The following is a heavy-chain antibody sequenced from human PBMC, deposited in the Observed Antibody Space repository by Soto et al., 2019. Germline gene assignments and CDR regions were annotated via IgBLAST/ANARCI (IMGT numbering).Heavy chain of an antibody. J-gene: IGHJ3*02. D-gene: IGHD5-12*01. CDR2: ISSSGSTL. Sequence: RRPPGAASGFTFGDYNGSWIRQDPGKGLEWVSYISSSGSTLYYADSVKGRFTISRDNAKNSLYLQMNSLRPEDTAGYYCARDDYLLRAFCIWGQEAMVTVSS. CDR3: ARDDYLLRAFCI. CDR1: GFTFGDYN. V-gene: IGHV3-11*01.